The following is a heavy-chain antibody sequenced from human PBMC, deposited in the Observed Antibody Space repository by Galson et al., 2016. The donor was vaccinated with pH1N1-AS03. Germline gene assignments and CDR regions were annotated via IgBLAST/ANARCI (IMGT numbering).Heavy chain of an antibody. CDR2: IRDDGGDK. J-gene: IGHJ3*02. CDR1: GFTFSGYY. CDR3: AKEGYNWNAGPFDGAFDI. Sequence: SLRLSCAASLASGFTFSGYYMHWVRQAPGKGLEWVAFIRDDGGDKYYAESVKGRFTISRDNSKNTLYLQMNSLRAEDTAVYYCAKEGYNWNAGPFDGAFDIWGQGTMVTISS. D-gene: IGHD1-20*01. V-gene: IGHV3-30*02.